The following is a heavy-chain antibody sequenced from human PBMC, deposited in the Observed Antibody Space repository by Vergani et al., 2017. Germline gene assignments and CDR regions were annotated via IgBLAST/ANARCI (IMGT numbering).Heavy chain of an antibody. CDR2: INPNSGGT. Sequence: QVQLVQSGAEVKKPGASVKVSCKASGYTFTSYGISWVRQAPGQGLEWMGWINPNSGGTNYAQKFQGRVTMTRDTSISTAYMELSRLRSDDTAVYYCARDYGGNLPAVGWFDPWGQGTLVTVSS. CDR3: ARDYGGNLPAVGWFDP. D-gene: IGHD4-23*01. CDR1: GYTFTSYG. J-gene: IGHJ5*02. V-gene: IGHV1-2*02.